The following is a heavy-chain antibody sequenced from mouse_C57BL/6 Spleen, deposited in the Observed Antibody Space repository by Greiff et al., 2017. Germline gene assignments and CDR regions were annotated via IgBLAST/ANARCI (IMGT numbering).Heavy chain of an antibody. J-gene: IGHJ2*01. CDR1: GYAFTNYL. CDR3: ARRTVVALGD. CDR2: INPGSGGT. Sequence: QVQLQQSGAELVRPGTSVKVSCKASGYAFTNYLIEWVKQRPGQGLEWIGVINPGSGGTNYNEKFKGKATLTADKSSSTAYMQLSSLASEDSAVYCCARRTVVALGDWGQGTTGTVAT. D-gene: IGHD1-1*01. V-gene: IGHV1-54*01.